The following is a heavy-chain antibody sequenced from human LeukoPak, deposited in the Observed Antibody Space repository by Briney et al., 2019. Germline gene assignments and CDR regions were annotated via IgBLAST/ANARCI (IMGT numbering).Heavy chain of an antibody. CDR1: GFTLSSYW. D-gene: IGHD3-10*01. V-gene: IGHV3-7*01. J-gene: IGHJ3*02. Sequence: PGGSLRLSCAASGFTLSSYWMSWVRQAPGKGLEWVANIKQDGSEKYYVDSVKGRFTISRDNAKNSLYLQMNSLRAEDTAVYYRARDEARNYYGSGTDAFDIWGQGTMVTVSS. CDR2: IKQDGSEK. CDR3: ARDEARNYYGSGTDAFDI.